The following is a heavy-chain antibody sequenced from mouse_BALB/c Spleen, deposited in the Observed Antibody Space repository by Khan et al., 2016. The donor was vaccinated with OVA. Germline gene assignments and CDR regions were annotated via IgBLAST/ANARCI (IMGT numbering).Heavy chain of an antibody. Sequence: QVQLQQSGAELVRPGASVKLSCKASGYTFTSYWMNWVKQRPGQGLEWIGMIDPSDSETHYNQIFKDKATLTVDKSSSTAYMQLSSLTSEDSAVYYCERREKYGYDPSWFAYWGQGTLVTVSA. D-gene: IGHD2-2*01. CDR2: IDPSDSET. V-gene: IGHV1-61*01. J-gene: IGHJ3*01. CDR1: GYTFTSYW. CDR3: ERREKYGYDPSWFAY.